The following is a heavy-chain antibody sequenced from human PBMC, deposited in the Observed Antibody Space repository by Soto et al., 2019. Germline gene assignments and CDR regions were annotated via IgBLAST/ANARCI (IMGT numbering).Heavy chain of an antibody. Sequence: ASVKVSCKASGFPFTGYYIHWLRQAPGQGLEWMGWINAHSGGTEYAQKFQGRVNLTRDTSIATAYLTLTSLTSDDTALYYCAKDLTRQLAYWLDPWGQGTQVTISS. D-gene: IGHD6-6*01. J-gene: IGHJ5*02. V-gene: IGHV1-2*02. CDR1: GFPFTGYY. CDR3: AKDLTRQLAYWLDP. CDR2: INAHSGGT.